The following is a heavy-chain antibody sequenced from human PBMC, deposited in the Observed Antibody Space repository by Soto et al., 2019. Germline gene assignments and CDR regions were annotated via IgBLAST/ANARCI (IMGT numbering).Heavy chain of an antibody. CDR1: GVSISSGGNY. Sequence: SETLSLTCTVSGVSISSGGNYWSWIRQHPGKGLEWIGNIDYSGRTYYNPSLKSRVILSVDTSKNHFSLTLRSVTADDSAMYYCASVIGGDAGYYFDFWGQGALVTVSS. CDR2: IDYSGRT. CDR3: ASVIGGDAGYYFDF. J-gene: IGHJ4*02. V-gene: IGHV4-31*03. D-gene: IGHD2-21*02.